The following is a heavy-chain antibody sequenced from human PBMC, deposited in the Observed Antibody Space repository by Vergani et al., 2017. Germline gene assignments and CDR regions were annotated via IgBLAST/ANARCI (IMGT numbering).Heavy chain of an antibody. CDR1: GGSMTSSTYY. Sequence: QLQLQESGPGLVKPSETLSLTCIVSGGSMTSSTYYWAWIRQPPGKGLEWIGTIFYSGSTYYNPSLKNRVTISADPPKKHFSLKLNSVTAADTAVYYCARQHIVVEPVAAPGTLFDPWGQGTLVTVSS. CDR2: IFYSGST. D-gene: IGHD2-15*01. V-gene: IGHV4-39*01. J-gene: IGHJ5*02. CDR3: ARQHIVVEPVAAPGTLFDP.